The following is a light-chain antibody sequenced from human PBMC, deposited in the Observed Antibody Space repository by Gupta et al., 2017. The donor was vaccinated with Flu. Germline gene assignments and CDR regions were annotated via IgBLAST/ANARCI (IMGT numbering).Light chain of an antibody. CDR3: SSFTRSRTRA. V-gene: IGLV2-14*03. J-gene: IGLJ2*01. CDR2: DVS. Sequence: ITLFCTGTSRDSGEYSYGSWYKQHPGKEPKLRSDDVSYRHSGVSNRFSGSKSGIKDSLTISGLQAEDEADYYCSSFTRSRTRAFGGGTKLTVL. CDR1: SRDSGEYSY.